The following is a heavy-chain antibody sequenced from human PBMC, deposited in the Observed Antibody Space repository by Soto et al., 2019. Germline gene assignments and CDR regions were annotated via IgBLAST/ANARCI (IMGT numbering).Heavy chain of an antibody. Sequence: GGSLRLSCAASGFTLSTYWMHWVRQAPGKGLVWVSRINSDGSDTSYADSVKGRFTISRDNAKNTLYLQMNNLKAEETVEYYCARGMGYCSTTGCYENYWYYMDVWGEGSTVTVSS. J-gene: IGHJ6*03. D-gene: IGHD2-2*01. CDR2: INSDGSDT. V-gene: IGHV3-74*01. CDR3: ARGMGYCSTTGCYENYWYYMDV. CDR1: GFTLSTYW.